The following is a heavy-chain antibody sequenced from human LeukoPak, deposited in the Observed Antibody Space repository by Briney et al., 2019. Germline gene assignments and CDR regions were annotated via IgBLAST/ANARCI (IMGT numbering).Heavy chain of an antibody. CDR2: ISGSGGST. V-gene: IGHV3-23*01. D-gene: IGHD2-21*02. CDR1: GFTFSSYA. Sequence: PGGSLRLSCAASGFTFSSYAMSWVRQAPGKGLEWVSAISGSGGSTYYADSVKGRFTISRDNSKNTLYLQMNSLRAEDTAVYYCARGAIVVVTEGYYFDYWGQGTLVTVSS. CDR3: ARGAIVVVTEGYYFDY. J-gene: IGHJ4*02.